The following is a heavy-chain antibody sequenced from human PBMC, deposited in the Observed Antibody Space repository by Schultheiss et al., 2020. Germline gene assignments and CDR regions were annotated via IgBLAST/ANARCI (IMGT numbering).Heavy chain of an antibody. J-gene: IGHJ4*02. CDR2: ISYDGSNK. CDR1: GFTFSSYG. Sequence: GGSLRLSCAASGFTFSSYGMHWVRQAPGKGLEWVAVISYDGSNKYYADSVKGRFTISRDNAKNSLYLQMNSLRAEDTAVYYCARDAHYSNYSYWGQGTLVTVSS. D-gene: IGHD4-11*01. CDR3: ARDAHYSNYSY. V-gene: IGHV3-30*03.